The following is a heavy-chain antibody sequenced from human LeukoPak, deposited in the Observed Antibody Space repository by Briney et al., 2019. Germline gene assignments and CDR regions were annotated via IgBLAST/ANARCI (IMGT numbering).Heavy chain of an antibody. D-gene: IGHD2-2*01. V-gene: IGHV4-4*09. CDR3: ARQKCTSASCLTKNAFDI. CDR1: GSISGYY. J-gene: IGHJ3*02. Sequence: SETLSLTCTVSGSISGYYWSWIRQPPGKGLEWIGYIYTSGSTNYNPSLESRVTISVDTSKNQFSLDLSSVAAADTAVYYCARQKCTSASCLTKNAFDIWGQGTMVTVSS. CDR2: IYTSGST.